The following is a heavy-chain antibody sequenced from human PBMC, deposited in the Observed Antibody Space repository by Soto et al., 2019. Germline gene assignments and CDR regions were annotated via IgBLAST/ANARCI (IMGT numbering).Heavy chain of an antibody. CDR3: ARALYYYGSGSYYFDY. CDR1: GGSISSGDYY. J-gene: IGHJ4*02. V-gene: IGHV4-30-4*01. D-gene: IGHD3-10*01. CDR2: IYYSGST. Sequence: SETLSLTCTVSGGSISSGDYYWSWIRQPPGKGLEWIGYIYYSGSTYYNPSLKSRVTISVDTSKNQFSLKLSSVTAADTAVYYCARALYYYGSGSYYFDYWGQGTLVTVSS.